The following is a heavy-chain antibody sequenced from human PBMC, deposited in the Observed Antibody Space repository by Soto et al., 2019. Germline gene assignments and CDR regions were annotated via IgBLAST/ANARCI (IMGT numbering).Heavy chain of an antibody. CDR2: IIPIFGTA. J-gene: IGHJ4*02. CDR3: ARSATIWFGELLPSIHY. V-gene: IGHV1-69*13. Sequence: SVKVSFKASGGTFSSYAISWVRQAPGQGLEWMGGIIPIFGTANYAQKFQGRVTITADESTSTAYMELSSLRSEDTAVYYCARSATIWFGELLPSIHYWGQGARVTGSS. CDR1: GGTFSSYA. D-gene: IGHD3-10*01.